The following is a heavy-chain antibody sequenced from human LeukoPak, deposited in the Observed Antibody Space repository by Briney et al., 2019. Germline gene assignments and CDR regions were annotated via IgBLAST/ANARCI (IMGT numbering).Heavy chain of an antibody. J-gene: IGHJ4*02. CDR3: ARDLVIASVLDY. V-gene: IGHV3-30-3*01. D-gene: IGHD2-21*01. CDR1: GFTFSSYA. CDR2: ISYDGSNK. Sequence: GGSLRLSCAASGFTFSSYAMHWVRQAPCKGLEWVAVISYDGSNKYYADSVKGRFTISRDNSKNTLYLQMNSLRAEDTAVYYCARDLVIASVLDYWGQGTLVTVSS.